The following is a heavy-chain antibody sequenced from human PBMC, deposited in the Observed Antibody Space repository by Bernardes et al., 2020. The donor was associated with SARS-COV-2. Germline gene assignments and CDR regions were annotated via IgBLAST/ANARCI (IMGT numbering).Heavy chain of an antibody. Sequence: ASVKVSCKASGYTFTNLGISWVRQAPGQGLEWMGWVSPLNGDTNYAQKLQGRVTMTADTTTSTAYLELRSLRSDDSAVYYCARDADIVAGVGAAPFDYWGQGTLVTVSS. D-gene: IGHD2-15*01. CDR3: ARDADIVAGVGAAPFDY. J-gene: IGHJ4*02. CDR1: GYTFTNLG. V-gene: IGHV1-18*01. CDR2: VSPLNGDT.